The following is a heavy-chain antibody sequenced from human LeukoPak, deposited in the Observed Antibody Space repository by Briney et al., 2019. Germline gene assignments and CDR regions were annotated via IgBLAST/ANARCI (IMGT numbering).Heavy chain of an antibody. J-gene: IGHJ4*02. CDR2: INLSGDRT. CDR1: GYTITSYY. CDR3: ARDIGSGYYNFDY. D-gene: IGHD5-12*01. V-gene: IGHV1-46*01. Sequence: GASVKISCKASGYTITSYYLHWVRQAPGQGLEWMGTINLSGDRTSYAQKIQGRVTMTRDTSTSTVYMELSSLTSEDTAVYYCARDIGSGYYNFDYWGQGTLVTVSS.